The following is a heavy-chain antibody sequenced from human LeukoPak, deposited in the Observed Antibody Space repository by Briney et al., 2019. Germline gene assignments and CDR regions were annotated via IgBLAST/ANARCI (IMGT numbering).Heavy chain of an antibody. CDR3: ARVNINNWHSCDY. Sequence: SLTXXXXXXXXSSNXWWGWVRQPPGKGLEWIGEIYHSGSPNYNPSLKSRVSISVDKSRNHFSLNLSSVTAADTAVYYCARVNINNWHSCDYWGQGTLVTVSS. CDR1: XXXXSSNXW. CDR2: IYHSGSP. V-gene: IGHV4-4*02. J-gene: IGHJ4*02. D-gene: IGHD1-1*01.